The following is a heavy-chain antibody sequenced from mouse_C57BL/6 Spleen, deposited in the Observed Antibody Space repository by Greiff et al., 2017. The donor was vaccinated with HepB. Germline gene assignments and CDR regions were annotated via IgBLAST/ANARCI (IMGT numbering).Heavy chain of an antibody. D-gene: IGHD1-1*01. J-gene: IGHJ1*03. CDR2: INPSNGGT. Sequence: QVQLQQPGTELVKPGASVKLSCKASGYTFTSYWMHWVKQRPGQGLEWIGKINPSNGGTNYNEKFKSKATLTVDKSSSTAYMQLSSLTSEDSAVYYCARDKGHYYGSSPYWYFDVWGTGTTVTVSS. CDR3: ARDKGHYYGSSPYWYFDV. CDR1: GYTFTSYW. V-gene: IGHV1-53*01.